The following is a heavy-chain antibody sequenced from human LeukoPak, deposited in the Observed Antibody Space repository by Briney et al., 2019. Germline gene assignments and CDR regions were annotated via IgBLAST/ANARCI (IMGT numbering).Heavy chain of an antibody. Sequence: PGGSLRLSCAASGFTFSSYAMSWVRQAPGKGLEWVSAISGSGGSTYYADSVKGRFTISRDNSKNTLYLQMNSLRAEDTAVYYCAKQIRSGSYYWASAGYWGQGTLVTVSS. D-gene: IGHD3-10*01. V-gene: IGHV3-23*01. CDR2: ISGSGGST. J-gene: IGHJ4*02. CDR1: GFTFSSYA. CDR3: AKQIRSGSYYWASAGY.